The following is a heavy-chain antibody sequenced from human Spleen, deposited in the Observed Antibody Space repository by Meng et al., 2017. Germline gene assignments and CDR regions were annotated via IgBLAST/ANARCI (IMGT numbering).Heavy chain of an antibody. CDR1: GYSFIDYF. CDR2: IIPVFRTT. V-gene: IGHV1-69*06. D-gene: IGHD6-6*01. CDR3: ARGPGAARPSHH. J-gene: IGHJ5*02. Sequence: SVKVSCKASGYSFIDYFMYWVRQAPGQGLEWMGLIIPVFRTTNYAQKFQGRVTITADKSTNTAYMELSSLRSDDTAVYYCARGPGAARPSHHWGQGTLVTVSS.